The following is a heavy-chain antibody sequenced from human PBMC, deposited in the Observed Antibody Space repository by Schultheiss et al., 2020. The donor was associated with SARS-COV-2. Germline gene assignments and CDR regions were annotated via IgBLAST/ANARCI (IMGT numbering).Heavy chain of an antibody. CDR1: GDSISSNSVV. V-gene: IGHV6-1*01. CDR2: TYYRSKWYN. Sequence: SQTLSLTCVISGDSISSNSVVWNWIRQSPSRGLEWLGRTYYRSKWYNDYAVSVKSRITINPDTSKNQFSLQLNSVTPEDTAVYYCARERMIVVVITTSGMDVWGQGTTVTVSS. CDR3: ARERMIVVVITTSGMDV. D-gene: IGHD3-22*01. J-gene: IGHJ6*02.